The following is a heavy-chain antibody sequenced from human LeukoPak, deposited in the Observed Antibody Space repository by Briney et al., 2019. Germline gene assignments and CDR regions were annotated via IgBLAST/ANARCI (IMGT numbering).Heavy chain of an antibody. Sequence: ASVKVSCKASGYTFTSYGISWVRQAPGQGPEWMGWISPYNGNTNYAQKLQGRATMTTDTSTSTAYTELRSLRSDDTAVYYCARHFYGSGTYYHFDYWGQGTLVTVSS. CDR3: ARHFYGSGTYYHFDY. CDR1: GYTFTSYG. J-gene: IGHJ4*02. D-gene: IGHD3-10*01. CDR2: ISPYNGNT. V-gene: IGHV1-18*01.